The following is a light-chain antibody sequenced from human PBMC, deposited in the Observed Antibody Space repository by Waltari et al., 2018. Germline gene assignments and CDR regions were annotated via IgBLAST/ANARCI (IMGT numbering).Light chain of an antibody. Sequence: DIQMTQSPSSLSASVGDRVTITSRASKGISNYLAWLQQKPGKAPNSLICDASSLQSGVPAKSSGGGSGTDFTVTISRLQPEDFAAYYCQQYNSPWTFGQGTKVEIK. CDR1: KGISNY. V-gene: IGKV1-16*02. CDR3: QQYNSPWT. J-gene: IGKJ1*01. CDR2: DAS.